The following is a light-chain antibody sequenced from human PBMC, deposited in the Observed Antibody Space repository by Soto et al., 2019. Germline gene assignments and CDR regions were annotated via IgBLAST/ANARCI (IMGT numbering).Light chain of an antibody. CDR3: LQHDSYPWT. V-gene: IGKV1-17*01. CDR2: AAS. Sequence: DIQMTQSPSSLSASVGDRVTITCRASQGIRNDLGWYQQKPGKAHKRLIYAASSWSSGVPSRFSGSGSGTEFSLTISSLKPEDWENYYCLQHDSYPWTFGQGNKVDIK. J-gene: IGKJ1*01. CDR1: QGIRND.